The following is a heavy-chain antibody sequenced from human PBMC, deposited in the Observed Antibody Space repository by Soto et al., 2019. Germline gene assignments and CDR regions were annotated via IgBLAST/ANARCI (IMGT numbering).Heavy chain of an antibody. CDR3: ARDVWAYGSGSIYNNWFDP. V-gene: IGHV3-48*02. CDR1: GFTFSSSP. Sequence: EVQLVESGGGLVQPGGSLRLSCAASGFTFSSSPMNWLRQAPGKGLEWVSYIGTSSTYIHYADSVKGRFTISRDDAKNSLYLQMDSLRDEYTAVYYCARDVWAYGSGSIYNNWFDPWGQGTLVSVSS. CDR2: IGTSSTYI. D-gene: IGHD3-10*01. J-gene: IGHJ5*02.